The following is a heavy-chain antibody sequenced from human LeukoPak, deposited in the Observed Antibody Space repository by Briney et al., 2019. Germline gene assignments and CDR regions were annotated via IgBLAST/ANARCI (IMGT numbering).Heavy chain of an antibody. CDR1: GFTFSSYA. J-gene: IGHJ4*02. CDR2: ILYDEVNK. CDR3: ARDGFNLDY. D-gene: IGHD1-14*01. Sequence: GGSLRLSCAASGFTFSSYAMHWVRQAPGKGLEWVAVILYDEVNKYYADSVKGRFTIPRDNSKNTLHLQMNTLRAEDTAVYYCARDGFNLDYWGQGTLVTVSS. V-gene: IGHV3-30*01.